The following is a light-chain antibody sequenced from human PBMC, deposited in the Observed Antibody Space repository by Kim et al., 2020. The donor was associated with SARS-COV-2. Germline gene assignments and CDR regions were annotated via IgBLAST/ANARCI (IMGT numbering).Light chain of an antibody. CDR3: LLSYGDTRKI. CDR1: TEPLTSGQF. CDR2: NTD. V-gene: IGLV7-46*01. J-gene: IGLJ2*01. Sequence: DNFPPGPKTEPLTSGQFPYGFHQKPGQPPSELIYNTDYRYSWTPARFSCSLLGGKDALTLSDAQAEDEADYYCLLSYGDTRKIFGGGTQLTVL.